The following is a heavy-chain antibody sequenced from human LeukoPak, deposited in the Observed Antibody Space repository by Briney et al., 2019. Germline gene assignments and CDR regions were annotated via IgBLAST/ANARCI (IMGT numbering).Heavy chain of an antibody. J-gene: IGHJ6*02. Sequence: PGESLQISCKGSGYSFTSYWIGWVRQIPGKGLEWMGIIYPGDSDNRYSPSFQGQVTISADKSISTAYLQWSSLKASDTAMYYCASPGSGTTNYYGMDVWGQGTTVTVSS. CDR2: IYPGDSDN. V-gene: IGHV5-51*01. CDR1: GYSFTSYW. CDR3: ASPGSGTTNYYGMDV. D-gene: IGHD1-1*01.